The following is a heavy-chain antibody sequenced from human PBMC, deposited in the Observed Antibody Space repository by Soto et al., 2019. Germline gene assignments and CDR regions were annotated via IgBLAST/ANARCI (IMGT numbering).Heavy chain of an antibody. J-gene: IGHJ5*02. D-gene: IGHD6-6*01. CDR1: GYPFFTFG. V-gene: IGHV1-18*04. CDR2: ISAYNGNT. CDR3: ARDTEAARPGWFDP. Sequence: VASVKVSCKACGYPFFTFGISWVRQAPGQGLEWMGWISAYNGNTNYAQKFQGRVTMTTDTPTSTAYMELGNLRSDDTALYYCARDTEAARPGWFDPWGQGTLVTVSS.